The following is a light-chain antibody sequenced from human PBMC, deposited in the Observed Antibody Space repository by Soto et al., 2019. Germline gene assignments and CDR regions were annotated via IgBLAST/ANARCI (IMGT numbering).Light chain of an antibody. CDR1: GSDVGGYDF. CDR2: DVS. V-gene: IGLV2-11*01. Sequence: QSALTQPRSVSGSPGQSVTISCTGTGSDVGGYDFVSWYQQHPGKAPKLMIYDVSKRPSGVPDRFSGSKSGNTASLTISGHQADDEADYHCCSLAGTYAVVFGRGTKVTAL. CDR3: CSLAGTYAVV. J-gene: IGLJ2*01.